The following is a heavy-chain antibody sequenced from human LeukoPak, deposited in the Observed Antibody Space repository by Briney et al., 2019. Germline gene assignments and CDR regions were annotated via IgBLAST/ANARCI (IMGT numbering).Heavy chain of an antibody. CDR2: ISSSSSYI. Sequence: GGSLRLSCAASGFTFSSYSMNWVRQAPGKGLEGVSSISSSSSYIYYADSVKGRFTISRDNAKNSLYLQMNSLRAEDTAVYYCARGRGSGPGFFDYWGQGTLVTVSS. CDR1: GFTFSSYS. CDR3: ARGRGSGPGFFDY. V-gene: IGHV3-21*01. D-gene: IGHD6-19*01. J-gene: IGHJ4*02.